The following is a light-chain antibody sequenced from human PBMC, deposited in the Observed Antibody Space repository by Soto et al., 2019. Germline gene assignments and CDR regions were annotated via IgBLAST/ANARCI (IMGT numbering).Light chain of an antibody. CDR3: QQYYSYPPWT. Sequence: AIRMTQSPSSFSASTGDRVTITCRASQGISSYLAWYQQKPGKAPKLLIYAASTVQSGVPSRFSGSGSGTDFTLTIRCLQSEDFATYYCQQYYSYPPWTFGQGTKVEIK. V-gene: IGKV1-8*01. J-gene: IGKJ1*01. CDR2: AAS. CDR1: QGISSY.